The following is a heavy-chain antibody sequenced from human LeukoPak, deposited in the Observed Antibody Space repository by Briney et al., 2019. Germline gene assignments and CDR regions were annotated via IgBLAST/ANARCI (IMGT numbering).Heavy chain of an antibody. CDR3: ARDYQGGYGDKTVDY. J-gene: IGHJ4*02. D-gene: IGHD5-18*01. Sequence: SETLSLTCTVSGGSISSYYWSWIRQPPGKGLEWIGYIYYSGSTNYNPSLKSRVTISVDTSKNQFSLKLSSVTAADTAVCYCARDYQGGYGDKTVDYWGQGTLVTVSS. V-gene: IGHV4-59*12. CDR1: GGSISSYY. CDR2: IYYSGST.